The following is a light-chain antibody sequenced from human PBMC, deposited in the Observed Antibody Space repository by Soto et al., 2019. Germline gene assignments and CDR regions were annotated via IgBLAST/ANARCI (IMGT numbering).Light chain of an antibody. V-gene: IGLV2-23*01. CDR1: SSDVGSYNL. CDR2: ECS. Sequence: QSALTQPASLSGSPGQSSTISCTGTSSDVGSYNLVSWYQQHPGKAPKLMIYECSKRPSGVSNRFSGSKSGNTASLTISGLQAEDEADYYCCSYAGSSTYVFGTGTKLTVL. J-gene: IGLJ1*01. CDR3: CSYAGSSTYV.